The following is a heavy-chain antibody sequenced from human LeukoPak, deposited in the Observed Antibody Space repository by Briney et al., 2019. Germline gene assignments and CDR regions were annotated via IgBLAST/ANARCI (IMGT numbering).Heavy chain of an antibody. V-gene: IGHV4-59*12. CDR3: ARVRPYCSSTSCPFDY. J-gene: IGHJ4*02. CDR2: IYYSGST. Sequence: SETLSLTCTVSGGSISSYYWSWIRQPPGKGLEWIGYIYYSGSTNYNPSLKSRVTISVDTSKNQFSLKLSSVTAADTAVYYCARVRPYCSSTSCPFDYWGQGTLVTVSS. D-gene: IGHD2-2*01. CDR1: GGSISSYY.